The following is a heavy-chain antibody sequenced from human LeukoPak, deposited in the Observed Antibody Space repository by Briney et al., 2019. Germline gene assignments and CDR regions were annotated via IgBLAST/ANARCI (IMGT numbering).Heavy chain of an antibody. CDR3: ARVPQYYYGSGSYPDAFDI. V-gene: IGHV4-34*01. D-gene: IGHD3-10*01. Sequence: SETLSLTCVVYGGSFSDYYWSWIRQPPVKGLEWIGQIRHSGSTNYDPSLKSRVTISVDTSQNQFSLKLSSVTAADTAVYYCARVPQYYYGSGSYPDAFDIWGQGTMVTVSS. J-gene: IGHJ3*02. CDR1: GGSFSDYY. CDR2: IRHSGST.